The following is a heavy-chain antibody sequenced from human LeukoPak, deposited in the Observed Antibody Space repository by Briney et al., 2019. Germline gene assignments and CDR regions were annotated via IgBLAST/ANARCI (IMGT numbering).Heavy chain of an antibody. D-gene: IGHD3-22*01. CDR1: GYTFTSYY. Sequence: ASVKVSCKASGYTFTSYYMHWVRQAPGQGLEWMGIINPSGGSTSYAQKFQGRVTMTRDMSTSTVYMELSSLRSEDTAVYYCARVAPDSSGYPLFDYWGQGTLVTVSS. CDR2: INPSGGST. V-gene: IGHV1-46*01. CDR3: ARVAPDSSGYPLFDY. J-gene: IGHJ4*02.